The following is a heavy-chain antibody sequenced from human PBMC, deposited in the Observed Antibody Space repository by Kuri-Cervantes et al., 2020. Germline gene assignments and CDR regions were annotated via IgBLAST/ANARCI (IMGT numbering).Heavy chain of an antibody. D-gene: IGHD4-17*01. CDR1: GFTFSSYA. V-gene: IGHV3-30-3*01. CDR2: ISYDGSNK. CDR3: AREDDYGDYVGAFDY. Sequence: GESLMIPFAASGFTFSSYAMHWVRQAPGKGPEWVAVISYDGSNKCYADSVKCRFTISRDNSKTTLYLQMNSLRAEDTAVYYCAREDDYGDYVGAFDYWGQGTLVTVSS. J-gene: IGHJ4*02.